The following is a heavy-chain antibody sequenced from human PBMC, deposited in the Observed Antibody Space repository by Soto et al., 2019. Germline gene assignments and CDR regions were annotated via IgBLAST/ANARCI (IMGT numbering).Heavy chain of an antibody. CDR3: ARQPLNDYGDYAALDY. J-gene: IGHJ4*02. CDR1: GYSFTSHW. V-gene: IGHV5-51*01. Sequence: PGESLKISCKGSGYSFTSHWIGWVRQRPRKGLEWMGIIWPGDSDTRYSPSFKGQVTFSADKSSSTAYLQWSSLQASDTAMYYCARQPLNDYGDYAALDYWGQGTLVTVSS. CDR2: IWPGDSDT. D-gene: IGHD4-17*01.